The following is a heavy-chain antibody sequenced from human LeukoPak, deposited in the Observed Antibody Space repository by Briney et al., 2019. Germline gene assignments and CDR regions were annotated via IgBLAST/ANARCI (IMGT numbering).Heavy chain of an antibody. CDR2: IYYTGTT. CDR3: ARLPLRAQCFDY. D-gene: IGHD6-19*01. V-gene: IGHV4-59*08. Sequence: PSETLSLTCTVSGGSMSSYYWSWIRQPPGKGLEWIGYIYYTGTTNYNPSLKSRVTISVDTSKNQFSLKLSSVTAADTAVYYCARLPLRAQCFDYWGQGTLVTVSS. CDR1: GGSMSSYY. J-gene: IGHJ4*02.